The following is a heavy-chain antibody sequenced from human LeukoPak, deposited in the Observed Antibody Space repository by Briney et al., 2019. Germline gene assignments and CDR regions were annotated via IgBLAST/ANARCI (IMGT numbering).Heavy chain of an antibody. V-gene: IGHV3-74*03. CDR3: ARAQYGWFDP. CDR1: DFLFSSYW. J-gene: IGHJ5*02. D-gene: IGHD3-10*01. CDR2: INTDGSAT. Sequence: PGGSLRLSCAVSDFLFSSYWMHWVRQAPGKGLVWVSRINTDGSATTYADSVKGRFTISRDNPKNTLYLQMKSLRAEDTAVYYCARAQYGWFDPWGQGTLVTVSS.